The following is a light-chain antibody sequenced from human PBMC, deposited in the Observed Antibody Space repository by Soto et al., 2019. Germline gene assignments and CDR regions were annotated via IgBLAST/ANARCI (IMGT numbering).Light chain of an antibody. J-gene: IGKJ1*01. Sequence: EVVMTQSPATLSVSPGERATLSCRASQSVTSNYLAWYQQKPGQAPRLLIYGISTRATGVPDRFSGSGSGTDLTLTISRLEPEDFAVYYCQQYTESPLTFGQGTKVDI. CDR1: QSVTSNY. CDR2: GIS. CDR3: QQYTESPLT. V-gene: IGKV3-20*01.